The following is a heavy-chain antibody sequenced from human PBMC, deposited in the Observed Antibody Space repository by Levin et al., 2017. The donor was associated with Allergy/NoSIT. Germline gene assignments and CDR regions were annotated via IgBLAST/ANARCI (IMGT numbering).Heavy chain of an antibody. J-gene: IGHJ5*02. Sequence: GESLKISCAASGFTFSSYWMHWVRQAPGKGLVWVSRINSDGSSTSYADSVKGRFTISRDNAKNTLYLQMNSLRAEDTAVYYCARDSSSIDWFDPWGQGTLVTVSS. CDR2: INSDGSST. CDR1: GFTFSSYW. CDR3: ARDSSSIDWFDP. V-gene: IGHV3-74*01. D-gene: IGHD6-6*01.